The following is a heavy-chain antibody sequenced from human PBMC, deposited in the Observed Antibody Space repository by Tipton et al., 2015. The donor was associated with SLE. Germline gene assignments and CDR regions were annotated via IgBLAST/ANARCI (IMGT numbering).Heavy chain of an antibody. D-gene: IGHD4-11*01. Sequence: SLRLSCAASGFTFSSYSMNWVRQAPGKGLEWVSSISSSSSYRYYADSVRGRFTISRDNAKNSLYLQMNSLRAEDTAVYYCAKDDLPTAGMDVWCQGTTVTGSS. CDR1: GFTFSSYS. J-gene: IGHJ6*02. V-gene: IGHV3-21*01. CDR3: AKDDLPTAGMDV. CDR2: ISSSSSYR.